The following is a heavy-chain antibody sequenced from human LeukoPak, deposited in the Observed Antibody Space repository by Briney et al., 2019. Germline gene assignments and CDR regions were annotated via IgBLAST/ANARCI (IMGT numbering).Heavy chain of an antibody. CDR3: ARAWGNFDY. J-gene: IGHJ4*02. D-gene: IGHD3-16*01. CDR2: IKQDGSEK. CDR1: GLTFSSYW. V-gene: IGHV3-7*01. Sequence: PGGSLRLSCAASGLTFSSYWMSWVRQAPGKGLEWVANIKQDGSEKYYVDSVKGRFTISRDNAKNSLYLQMNSLRAEDTAVYYCARAWGNFDYWGQGTLVTVSS.